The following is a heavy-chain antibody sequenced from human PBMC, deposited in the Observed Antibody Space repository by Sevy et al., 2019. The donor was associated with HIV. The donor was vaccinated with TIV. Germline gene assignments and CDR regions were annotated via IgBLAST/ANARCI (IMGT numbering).Heavy chain of an antibody. Sequence: GGSLRLSCAASGFTFSSYAMSWVRQAPGKGLEWVSAISGSGGSTYYADSVKGRFTISRDNSKNTLNLQMNSLRAEDTAVYYCAKPAVSGSYYAGLVYWGQGTLVTVSS. CDR2: ISGSGGST. D-gene: IGHD1-26*01. V-gene: IGHV3-23*01. J-gene: IGHJ4*02. CDR1: GFTFSSYA. CDR3: AKPAVSGSYYAGLVY.